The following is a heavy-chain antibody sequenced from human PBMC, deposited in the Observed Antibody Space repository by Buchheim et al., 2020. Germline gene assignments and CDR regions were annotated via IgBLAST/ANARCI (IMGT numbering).Heavy chain of an antibody. CDR1: GGSISSGGYY. CDR2: IYYSGST. Sequence: QVQLQESGPGLVKPSQTLSLTCTVSGGSISSGGYYWSWIRQHPGKGLEWIGYIYYSGSTYYNPSLKSRVNISVETSKNQLSLKLSSVTAADTAVYYCARDGIFGVAKYYYYCGMDVWGQGTT. CDR3: ARDGIFGVAKYYYYCGMDV. D-gene: IGHD3-3*01. V-gene: IGHV4-31*03. J-gene: IGHJ6*02.